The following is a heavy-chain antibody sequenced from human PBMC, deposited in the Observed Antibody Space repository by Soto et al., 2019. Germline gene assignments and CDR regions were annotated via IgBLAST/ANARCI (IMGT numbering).Heavy chain of an antibody. D-gene: IGHD3-22*01. J-gene: IGHJ3*02. V-gene: IGHV1-2*04. CDR1: GYTFTGYY. Sequence: ASVKVSCKASGYTFTGYYMHWVRQAPGRGLEWMGWINPNSGGTNYAQKFQGWVTMTRDTSISTAYMELSRLRSDDTAVYYCARGTPYCYDSSGYYPDAFDIWGQGTMVTVSS. CDR2: INPNSGGT. CDR3: ARGTPYCYDSSGYYPDAFDI.